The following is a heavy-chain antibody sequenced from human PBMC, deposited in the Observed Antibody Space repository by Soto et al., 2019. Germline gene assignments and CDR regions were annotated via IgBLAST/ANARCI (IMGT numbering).Heavy chain of an antibody. J-gene: IGHJ5*02. Sequence: SETLSLTCTVSGGSISSYYWSWIRQPPGKGLEWIGYIYYSGSTNYNPSLKSRVTISVDTSKNQFSLKLSSVTAADTAVYYCARLTRGYCSGGRCSHWFDPWGQGTLVTVSS. CDR1: GGSISSYY. CDR2: IYYSGST. D-gene: IGHD2-15*01. CDR3: ARLTRGYCSGGRCSHWFDP. V-gene: IGHV4-59*08.